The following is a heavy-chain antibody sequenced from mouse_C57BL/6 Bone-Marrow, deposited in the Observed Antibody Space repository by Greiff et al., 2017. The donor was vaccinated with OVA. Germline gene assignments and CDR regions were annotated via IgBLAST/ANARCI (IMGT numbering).Heavy chain of an antibody. CDR1: GFTFSDYY. Sequence: EVMLVESGGGLVQPGGSLKLSCAASGFTFSDYYMYWVRQTPEKRLEWVAYISNGGGSTYYPDNLKGRFTFSRDKAKNNLYLQMSRLNSEDTARYYCARRRFTEGAMDYWGQGTSDTVSS. CDR3: ARRRFTEGAMDY. V-gene: IGHV5-12*01. J-gene: IGHJ4*01. D-gene: IGHD1-1*01. CDR2: ISNGGGST.